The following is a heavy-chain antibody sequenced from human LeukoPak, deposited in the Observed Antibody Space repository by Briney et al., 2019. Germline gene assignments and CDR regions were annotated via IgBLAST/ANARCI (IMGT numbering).Heavy chain of an antibody. J-gene: IGHJ5*02. CDR1: GYSISSGYY. CDR3: ARDHYYDSSGYRQPFDP. Sequence: KPSETLSLTCAVSGYSISSGYYWGWIRQPPGKGLEWIGSIYHSGSTYYNPSLKSRVTISVDTSKNQFSLKLSSVIAADTAVYYCARDHYYDSSGYRQPFDPWGQGTLVTVSS. V-gene: IGHV4-38-2*01. D-gene: IGHD3-22*01. CDR2: IYHSGST.